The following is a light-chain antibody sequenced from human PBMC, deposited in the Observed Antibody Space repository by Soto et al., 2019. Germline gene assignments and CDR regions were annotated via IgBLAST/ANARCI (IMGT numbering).Light chain of an antibody. J-gene: IGKJ2*01. CDR1: QPIRTT. CDR2: GAF. Sequence: DVQMTQSPTSLSASVGDRVTITCRASQPIRTTLNWYQQRAGKAPKPLIYGAFHLESGVPPRFSGSGSGTDFTLTIDSLQPEDFATYYCQQSFNTPPYTFGQGTRLEI. V-gene: IGKV1-39*01. CDR3: QQSFNTPPYT.